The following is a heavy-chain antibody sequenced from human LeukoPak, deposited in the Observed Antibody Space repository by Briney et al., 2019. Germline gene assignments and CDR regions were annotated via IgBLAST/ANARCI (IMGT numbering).Heavy chain of an antibody. CDR2: INAGNGNT. CDR1: GYTFTSYA. CDR3: ARAELRFLEWLLHFDY. V-gene: IGHV1-3*01. Sequence: ASVKVSCKASGYTFTSYAMHWVRQAPGQRLEWMGWINAGNGNTKYSQKFQGRVTITRDTSISTAYMELSRLRSDDTAVYYCARAELRFLEWLLHFDYWGQGTLVTVSS. D-gene: IGHD3-3*01. J-gene: IGHJ4*02.